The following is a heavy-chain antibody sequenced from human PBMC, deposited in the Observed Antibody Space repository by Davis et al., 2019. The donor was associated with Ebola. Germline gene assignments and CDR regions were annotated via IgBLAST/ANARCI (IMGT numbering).Heavy chain of an antibody. CDR1: GYSFTSYW. J-gene: IGHJ4*02. D-gene: IGHD4-17*01. CDR2: IDPSDSYT. V-gene: IGHV5-10-1*01. Sequence: GESLKISCKGSGYSFTSYWISWVRQMPGKGLEWMGRIDPSDSYTNYSPSFQGHVTISADKSISTAYLQWSSLKASDTAMYYCARINYGDYDWAYYFDYWGQGTLVSVSS. CDR3: ARINYGDYDWAYYFDY.